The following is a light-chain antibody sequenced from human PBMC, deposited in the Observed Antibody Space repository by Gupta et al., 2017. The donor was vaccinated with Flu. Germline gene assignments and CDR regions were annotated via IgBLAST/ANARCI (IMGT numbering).Light chain of an antibody. J-gene: IGLJ2*01. CDR2: EDT. Sequence: SSELTQPPSVSVSPGQTASIPCSGFRWGDKSVCWYQKKPGQSPIVFIFEDTRRPSEIRALFAGSRSGTTATLTISVTQAVDAADYYCQAWDSTTTAVFGGGTKLTVL. V-gene: IGLV3-1*01. CDR1: RWGDKS. CDR3: QAWDSTTTAV.